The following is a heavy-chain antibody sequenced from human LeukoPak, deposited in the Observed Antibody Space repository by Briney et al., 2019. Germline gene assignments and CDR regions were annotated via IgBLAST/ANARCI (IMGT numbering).Heavy chain of an antibody. J-gene: IGHJ3*02. CDR3: TRGLVVLSATSWAFDI. Sequence: ASVKLSCKASGYTFTSYDINWVRQATGQGLEWMGWMNPNSGNTGYAQKFQARVSMTRNTSISTAYMELSSLRSEDTAVYYCTRGLVVLSATSWAFDIWGHGTMVTVSS. CDR2: MNPNSGNT. CDR1: GYTFTSYD. D-gene: IGHD2-15*01. V-gene: IGHV1-8*01.